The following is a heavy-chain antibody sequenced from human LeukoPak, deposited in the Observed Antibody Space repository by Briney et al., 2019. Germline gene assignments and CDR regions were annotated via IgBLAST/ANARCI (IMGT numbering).Heavy chain of an antibody. Sequence: PSETLSLTCTVSGGSISSYYWSWIRQPPGKGLEWIGYIYYSGSTNYNPSLKSRVTISVDTSKNQFSLKLSSVTAADTAVYYCARGAIYDYVWGSYRHSLFDYWGQGTLVTVSS. CDR1: GGSISSYY. CDR3: ARGAIYDYVWGSYRHSLFDY. J-gene: IGHJ4*02. V-gene: IGHV4-59*01. CDR2: IYYSGST. D-gene: IGHD3-16*02.